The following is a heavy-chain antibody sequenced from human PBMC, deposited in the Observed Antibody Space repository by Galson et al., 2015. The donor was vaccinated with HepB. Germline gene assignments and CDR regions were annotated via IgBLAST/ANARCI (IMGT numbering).Heavy chain of an antibody. Sequence: QGLEWMGWMNPNSGKTGYAQKFQGRVTMTRDTSIGTAYMELSSLRPEDTAVYYCARAAKWHYDFWSGYLSGSWFDPWGQGTLVTVSS. CDR2: MNPNSGKT. CDR3: ARAAKWHYDFWSGYLSGSWFDP. J-gene: IGHJ5*02. D-gene: IGHD3-3*01. V-gene: IGHV1-8*01.